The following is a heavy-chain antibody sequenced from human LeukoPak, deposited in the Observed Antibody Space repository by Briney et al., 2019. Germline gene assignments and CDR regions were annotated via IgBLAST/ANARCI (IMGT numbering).Heavy chain of an antibody. CDR3: AKGGRWDYYDSSH. CDR2: ISGSGGTT. V-gene: IGHV3-23*01. CDR1: GLTFSSYA. Sequence: AGGSLRLSCAASGLTFSSYAMTWVRQAPGKELEWVSGISGSGGTTYYADSVKGRFTISRDNSKNTLYLQMNSLRVEDTAVYYCAKGGRWDYYDSSHWGQGTMVTVSS. D-gene: IGHD3-22*01. J-gene: IGHJ3*01.